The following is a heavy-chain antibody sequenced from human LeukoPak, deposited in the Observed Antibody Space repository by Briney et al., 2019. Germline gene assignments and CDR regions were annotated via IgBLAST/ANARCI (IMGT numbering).Heavy chain of an antibody. J-gene: IGHJ4*02. D-gene: IGHD6-6*01. CDR2: INPTGGST. Sequence: ASVKVSCKASGYTFPSYFMHWVRQAPGQGLEWMGIINPTGGSTTYAQEFQGRVTMTRDTSTSTVYMELSSLRSDDTAVYYCARTAARRFDYWGQGTLVTVSS. CDR1: GYTFPSYF. CDR3: ARTAARRFDY. V-gene: IGHV1-46*01.